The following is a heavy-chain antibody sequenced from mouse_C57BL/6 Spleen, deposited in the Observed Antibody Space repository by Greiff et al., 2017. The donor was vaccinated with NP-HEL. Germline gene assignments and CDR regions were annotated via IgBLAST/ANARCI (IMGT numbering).Heavy chain of an antibody. V-gene: IGHV1-81*01. CDR2: IYPRSGNT. CDR3: ARKSESNYEGYAMDY. J-gene: IGHJ4*01. Sequence: VQLQQSGAELARPGASVKLSCKASGYTFTSYGISWVKQRTGQGLEWIGEIYPRSGNTYYNEKFKGKATLTADKSSSTAYMELRSLTSEDSAVYYCARKSESNYEGYAMDYWGQGTSVTVSS. CDR1: GYTFTSYG. D-gene: IGHD2-5*01.